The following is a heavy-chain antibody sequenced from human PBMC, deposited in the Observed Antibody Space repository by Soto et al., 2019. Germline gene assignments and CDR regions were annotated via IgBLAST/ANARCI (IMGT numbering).Heavy chain of an antibody. D-gene: IGHD6-19*01. Sequence: PSETLSLTCTVSGGSISSGGYYWSWIRQHPGKGLEWIGYIYYSGSTYYNPSLKRRVTISVDTSKNQFSLRLTSVTAADTAVYYCVRVFRNSLKAVVDYWGQGALVTVSS. J-gene: IGHJ4*02. V-gene: IGHV4-31*03. CDR1: GGSISSGGYY. CDR2: IYYSGST. CDR3: VRVFRNSLKAVVDY.